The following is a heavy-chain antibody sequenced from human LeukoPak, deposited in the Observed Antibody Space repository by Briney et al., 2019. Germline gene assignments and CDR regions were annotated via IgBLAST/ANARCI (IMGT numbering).Heavy chain of an antibody. CDR3: TRDTVGATFPGSFDI. CDR2: IYYSGST. D-gene: IGHD1-26*01. CDR1: GGSISSRSYY. Sequence: SEALSLTCTVSGGSISSRSYYGGWIRQPPGKGLEWIGSIYYSGSTYYNPSLKSRVTISVDTSKNQFSLKLSSVTAADTAVYYCTRDTVGATFPGSFDIWGQGTMVTVSS. J-gene: IGHJ3*02. V-gene: IGHV4-39*07.